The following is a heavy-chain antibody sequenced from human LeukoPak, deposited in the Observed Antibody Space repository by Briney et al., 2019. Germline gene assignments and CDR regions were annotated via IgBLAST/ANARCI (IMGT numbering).Heavy chain of an antibody. Sequence: ASEKVSCKASGGTFSSYAISWVRQAPGQGLEWMGGIIPIFGTANYAQKFQGRVTITADESTSTAYMELSSLRSEDTAVYYCARGGSGSYSDYYYYYYMDVWGKGTTVTVSS. J-gene: IGHJ6*03. D-gene: IGHD3-10*01. V-gene: IGHV1-69*13. CDR3: ARGGSGSYSDYYYYYYMDV. CDR2: IIPIFGTA. CDR1: GGTFSSYA.